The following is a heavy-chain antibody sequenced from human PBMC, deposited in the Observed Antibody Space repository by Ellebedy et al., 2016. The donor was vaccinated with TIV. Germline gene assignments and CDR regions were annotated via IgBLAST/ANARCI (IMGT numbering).Heavy chain of an antibody. D-gene: IGHD5-18*01. V-gene: IGHV4-59*01. J-gene: IGHJ4*02. Sequence: MPSETLSLTCTVSGGSISSYYWSWIRQPPGKGLEWIGYIYYSGSTNYNPSLKSRVTISVDTSKNHFSLKLSSVTAADTAVFYCASGFSYGLLDYWGQGTLVAVSS. CDR1: GGSISSYY. CDR2: IYYSGST. CDR3: ASGFSYGLLDY.